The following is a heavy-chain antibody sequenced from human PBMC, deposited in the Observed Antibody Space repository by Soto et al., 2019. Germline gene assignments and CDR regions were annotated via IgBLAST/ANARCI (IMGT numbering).Heavy chain of an antibody. CDR3: ARGRYGDY. J-gene: IGHJ4*02. V-gene: IGHV1-18*01. Sequence: QVHLVQSGAEVKKPWASLKVSCKGSGYGFTTYGITWVRQAPGQGLEWRAWISAHNGNTNYAQKLQGRVTVTRDTSTSTAYMEVRSLRSADTAVYSCARGRYGDYWGQGALVTVSS. D-gene: IGHD1-1*01. CDR1: GYGFTTYG. CDR2: ISAHNGNT.